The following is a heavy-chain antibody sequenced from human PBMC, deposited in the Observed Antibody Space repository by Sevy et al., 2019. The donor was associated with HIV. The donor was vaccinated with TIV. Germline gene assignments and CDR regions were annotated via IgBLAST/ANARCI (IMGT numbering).Heavy chain of an antibody. J-gene: IGHJ4*02. D-gene: IGHD4-17*01. V-gene: IGHV3-48*02. Sequence: GGSLRLSCAASGFTFSSYSMNWVRQAPGKGLEWVSYISSSSSTIYYADSVKGRFTISRDNAKNSLYLQMNSLRDEDTAVYYCARDHDYGDYGTGFDYWGQGTLVTVSS. CDR2: ISSSSSTI. CDR1: GFTFSSYS. CDR3: ARDHDYGDYGTGFDY.